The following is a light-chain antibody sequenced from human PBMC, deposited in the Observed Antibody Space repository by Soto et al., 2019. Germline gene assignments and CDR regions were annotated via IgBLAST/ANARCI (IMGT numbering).Light chain of an antibody. CDR3: VAWDDRLTAHV. J-gene: IGLJ1*01. Sequence: QSVLTQPPSASGTPGQRVPISCSGSSSNIGGRTVNWYQQLPGTAPRLLIFNNNQRPSGVPDRFSGSKSGTSASLAITVLQSEDEDDYYCVAWDDRLTAHVFGVGTKLTVL. CDR2: NNN. V-gene: IGLV1-44*01. CDR1: SSNIGGRT.